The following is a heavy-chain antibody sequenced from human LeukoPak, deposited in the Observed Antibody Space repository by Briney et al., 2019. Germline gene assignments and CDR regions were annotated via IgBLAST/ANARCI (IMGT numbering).Heavy chain of an antibody. Sequence: NPSETLSLTCTVSGGSINSPEYYWSWIRQPPGKGLEWIGYIYYSGNTYYNPSLKSRIAISTDMSKNQVSLKLASVTAADTAVYYCARVGEFWFDPWGQGTLVTVSS. J-gene: IGHJ5*02. V-gene: IGHV4-30-4*08. CDR1: GGSINSPEYY. CDR3: ARVGEFWFDP. CDR2: IYYSGNT. D-gene: IGHD3-16*01.